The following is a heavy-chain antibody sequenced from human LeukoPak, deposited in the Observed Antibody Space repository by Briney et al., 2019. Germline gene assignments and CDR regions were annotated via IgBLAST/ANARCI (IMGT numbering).Heavy chain of an antibody. CDR2: IYYSGST. CDR3: ARQGPHYDFWSGYWTDAFDI. V-gene: IGHV4-59*08. CDR1: GGSISSYY. J-gene: IGHJ3*02. Sequence: SETLSLTCTVSGGSISSYYWSWIRQPPGKGLEWIGYIYYSGSTNYNPSLKRRVTISVDTSKNQFSLKLSSVTAADTAVYYCARQGPHYDFWSGYWTDAFDIWGQGTMVTVSS. D-gene: IGHD3-3*01.